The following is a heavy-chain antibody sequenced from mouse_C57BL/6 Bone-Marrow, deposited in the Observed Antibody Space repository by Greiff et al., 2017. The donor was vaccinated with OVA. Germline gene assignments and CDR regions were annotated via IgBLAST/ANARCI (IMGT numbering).Heavy chain of an antibody. CDR2: INPYNGGT. CDR1: GYTFTDYY. Sequence: EVQLQQSGPVLVKPGASVKMSCKASGYTFTDYYMNWVKQSHGKSLEWIGVINPYNGGTSYNQKFKGKATLTVDKSSSTAYMELNSLTSEDSAVYYCARENCDGYYFRFAYWGQGTLVTVSA. V-gene: IGHV1-19*01. J-gene: IGHJ3*01. D-gene: IGHD2-3*01. CDR3: ARENCDGYYFRFAY.